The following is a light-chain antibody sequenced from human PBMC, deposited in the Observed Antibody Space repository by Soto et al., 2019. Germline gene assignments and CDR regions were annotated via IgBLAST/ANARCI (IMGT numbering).Light chain of an antibody. J-gene: IGKJ3*01. Sequence: DIQMTQSPSSLSASVGDRVTITCRASPSISSYLNWYQQKPGKAPKLLIYAASSLQSGVPSRFSGSGSGTDFNLNISGLQPEDFATYYCQQSYITLFTFGHGTKVDI. CDR3: QQSYITLFT. CDR2: AAS. CDR1: PSISSY. V-gene: IGKV1-39*01.